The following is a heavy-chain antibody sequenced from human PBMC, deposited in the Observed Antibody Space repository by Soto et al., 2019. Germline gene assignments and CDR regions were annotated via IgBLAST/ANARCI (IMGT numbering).Heavy chain of an antibody. CDR1: GFTFSSYA. CDR2: ISYDGSNK. V-gene: IGHV3-30-3*01. CDR3: ARGGSFDY. J-gene: IGHJ4*02. D-gene: IGHD3-16*01. Sequence: GGSLRLSCTASGFTFSSYAMHWVRQAPGKGLEWVAVISYDGSNKYYADSVKGRFTISRDNSKNTLYLQMNSLRAEDTAVYYCARGGSFDYWGQGTLVTVSS.